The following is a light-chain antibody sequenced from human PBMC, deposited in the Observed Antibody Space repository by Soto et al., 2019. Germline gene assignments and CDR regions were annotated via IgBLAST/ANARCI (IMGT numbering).Light chain of an antibody. CDR2: GAS. V-gene: IGKV3-15*01. CDR3: QQYNHWPPLT. Sequence: EIVMTQSPATLSVSPGERATLSCRASQSVGRNLAWYQQKPGQAPRLLIYGASTRATGIPARFSGSGSGTEFTLTISSLQSEDFAIYSXQQYNHWPPLTFGGGTKVEIK. CDR1: QSVGRN. J-gene: IGKJ4*01.